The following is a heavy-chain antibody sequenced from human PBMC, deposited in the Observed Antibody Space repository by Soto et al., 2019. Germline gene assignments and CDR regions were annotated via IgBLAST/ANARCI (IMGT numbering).Heavy chain of an antibody. CDR1: GFAFIDYA. CDR2: ISGSGRTT. D-gene: IGHD1-26*01. J-gene: IGHJ4*02. V-gene: IGHV3-23*01. Sequence: GSLRLSCAASGFAFIDYAMTWVRQAPGKGLEWLSSISGSGRTTYYPDSVRNRFTISRDNSKNTVYQQMNSLRVDDTAVYSCAKRIVGGSSDSWGQGTLVTVSS. CDR3: AKRIVGGSSDS.